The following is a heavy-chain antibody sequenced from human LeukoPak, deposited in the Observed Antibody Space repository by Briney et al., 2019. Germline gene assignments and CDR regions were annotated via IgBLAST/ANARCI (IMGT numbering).Heavy chain of an antibody. CDR3: AREQQLALDY. CDR1: GFTFSSYW. Sequence: GGSLRLSCAASGFTFSSYWMSWVRQAPGKGLEWVANIKQDGNEKYYVDSVKGRFIISRDNAKNSLYVQMNSLRAEDTAMYYCAREQQLALDYWGQGTLVTVSS. V-gene: IGHV3-7*04. CDR2: IKQDGNEK. D-gene: IGHD6-13*01. J-gene: IGHJ4*02.